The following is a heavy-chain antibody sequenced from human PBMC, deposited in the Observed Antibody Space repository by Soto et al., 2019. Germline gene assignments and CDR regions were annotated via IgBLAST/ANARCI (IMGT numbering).Heavy chain of an antibody. CDR3: ARAGDNSPWSHPL. CDR2: IFSNGRT. D-gene: IGHD1-26*01. CDR1: GGSSNNNY. V-gene: IGHV4-59*01. J-gene: IGHJ4*02. Sequence: TSETPSLASTVSGGSSNNNYWSWIRQPPGRGLEWIGYIFSNGRTNYNPSLESRVVISVDTSKNQLSLKLRSVTAADTAVYYCARAGDNSPWSHPLWGPGTLVP.